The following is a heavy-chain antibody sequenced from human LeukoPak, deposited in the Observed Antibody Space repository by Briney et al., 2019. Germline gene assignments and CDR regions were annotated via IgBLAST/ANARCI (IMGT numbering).Heavy chain of an antibody. D-gene: IGHD2-15*01. CDR1: GFSFSTYG. J-gene: IGHJ4*02. CDR3: SQERDRRGYFDY. V-gene: IGHV3-30*02. Sequence: GGSLRLSCAASGFSFSTYGMHWLRQAPGKGLEWVTFIWSDGNEKYYADSVKGRFTISRDNSKSTLFLQMNSLRGEDTAVYYCSQERDRRGYFDYWGQGTLVTVSS. CDR2: IWSDGNEK.